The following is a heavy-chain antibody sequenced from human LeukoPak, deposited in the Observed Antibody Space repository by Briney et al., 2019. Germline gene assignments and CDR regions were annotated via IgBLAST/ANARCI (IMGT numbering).Heavy chain of an antibody. D-gene: IGHD3-22*01. V-gene: IGHV1-18*01. CDR1: GYTFTSYG. J-gene: IGHJ3*02. CDR3: AGAYYYDSSGYFSAFDI. CDR2: ISAYNGNT. Sequence: GASVKVSCKASGYTFTSYGISWVRQAPGQGLEWMGWISAYNGNTNYAQKLQGRVTMTTDTSTSTAYMELRSLRSDDTAVYYCAGAYYYDSSGYFSAFDIWGQGTMVTVSS.